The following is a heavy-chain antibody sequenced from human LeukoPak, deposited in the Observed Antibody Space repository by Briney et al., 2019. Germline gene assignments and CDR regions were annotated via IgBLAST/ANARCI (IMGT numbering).Heavy chain of an antibody. Sequence: GGSLRLSCAASGFTFSSYGMHWVRQAPGKGLEWVAVISYDGSNKYYADSVKGRFTISRDNSKNTLYLQMNSLRAEDTAVYYCARTHKALGWLVGHEFGYWGQGTLVTVSS. J-gene: IGHJ4*02. V-gene: IGHV3-30*03. CDR1: GFTFSSYG. CDR2: ISYDGSNK. CDR3: ARTHKALGWLVGHEFGY. D-gene: IGHD6-19*01.